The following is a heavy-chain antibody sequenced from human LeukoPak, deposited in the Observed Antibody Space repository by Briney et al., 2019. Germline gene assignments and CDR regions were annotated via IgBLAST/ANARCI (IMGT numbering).Heavy chain of an antibody. CDR2: IINRGDK. CDR1: GFTFSNFS. D-gene: IGHD1-26*01. V-gene: IGHV3-23*01. Sequence: GGSLVLSCAASGFTFSNFSRSGGRRPQGRGLGGGSGIINRGDKLYGDSVKGRFTISRDNSKNTLYLEMNSLRAEDTAIYYCAKMKGHPLPKYYMDVWGQGTTVTVSS. J-gene: IGHJ6*01. CDR3: AKMKGHPLPKYYMDV.